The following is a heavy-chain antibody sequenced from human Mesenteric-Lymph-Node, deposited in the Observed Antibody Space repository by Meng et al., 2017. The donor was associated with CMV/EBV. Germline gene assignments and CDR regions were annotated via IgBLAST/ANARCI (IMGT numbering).Heavy chain of an antibody. CDR2: ISGSSVST. Sequence: GESLKISCVASGFTFNNYAMSWVRQAPGKGLEWVSGISGSSVSTYFADSVKGRFTISRDNSKNTLYLQMNSLRAEDTAVYYCAKNAKLSSGYFDYWGQGTLVTVSS. CDR1: GFTFNNYA. CDR3: AKNAKLSSGYFDY. J-gene: IGHJ4*02. V-gene: IGHV3-23*01. D-gene: IGHD6-6*01.